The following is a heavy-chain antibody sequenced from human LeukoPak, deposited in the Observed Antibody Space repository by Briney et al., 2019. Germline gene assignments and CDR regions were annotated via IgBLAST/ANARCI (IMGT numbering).Heavy chain of an antibody. V-gene: IGHV3-30*04. CDR2: ISYDGSNK. CDR1: GFTFSSYA. D-gene: IGHD3-16*02. Sequence: GGSLRLSCAASGFTFSSYAMHWVRQAPGKGLEWVAVISYDGSNKYYADSVKGRFTISRDNSKNTLYLQMNSLRAEDTAVYYCAKGANDYVWGSYRYEYFDYWGQGTLVTVSS. J-gene: IGHJ4*02. CDR3: AKGANDYVWGSYRYEYFDY.